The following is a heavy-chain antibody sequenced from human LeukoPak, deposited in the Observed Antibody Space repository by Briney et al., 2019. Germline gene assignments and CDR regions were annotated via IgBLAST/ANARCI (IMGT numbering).Heavy chain of an antibody. CDR3: ARAGVASTMYNWFDP. J-gene: IGHJ5*02. D-gene: IGHD3-3*01. CDR2: ISSSGSTI. Sequence: GGSLRLSCAASGFTFSSYEMNWVRQAPGKGLEWVSYISSSGSTIYYADSVKGRFTISRDNAKNSLYLQMNSLRAEDTAVYYCARAGVASTMYNWFDPWGQGTLVTVSS. CDR1: GFTFSSYE. V-gene: IGHV3-48*03.